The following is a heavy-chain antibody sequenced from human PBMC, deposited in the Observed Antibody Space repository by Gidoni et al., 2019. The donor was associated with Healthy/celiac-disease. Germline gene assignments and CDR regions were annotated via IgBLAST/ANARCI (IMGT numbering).Heavy chain of an antibody. Sequence: QVQLVESGGGVVQPGRSLRLSCAASGFTFSSYGMHWVRQAAGKGLEWVAVIWYDGSNKYYVDSVKGRFTISRDNSKNTLYLQMNSLRAEDTAVYYCAREGHSFSRLLLPSDYWGQGTLVTVSS. D-gene: IGHD3-22*01. CDR2: IWYDGSNK. J-gene: IGHJ4*02. V-gene: IGHV3-33*01. CDR1: GFTFSSYG. CDR3: AREGHSFSRLLLPSDY.